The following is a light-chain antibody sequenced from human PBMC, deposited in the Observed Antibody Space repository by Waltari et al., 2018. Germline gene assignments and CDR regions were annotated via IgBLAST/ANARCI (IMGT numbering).Light chain of an antibody. CDR3: AAYTSTNTVI. J-gene: IGLJ2*01. CDR2: DVH. CDR1: NSDIGYYNY. Sequence: QSALTQPASVSGSPGQSITISCTGTNSDIGYYNYVSWYQQYPGKAPKLMIFDVHRWPSGVPHRFSGSKSGNTSSLTISGRQAEDEADYFCAAYTSTNTVIFGGGTKVTVL. V-gene: IGLV2-14*01.